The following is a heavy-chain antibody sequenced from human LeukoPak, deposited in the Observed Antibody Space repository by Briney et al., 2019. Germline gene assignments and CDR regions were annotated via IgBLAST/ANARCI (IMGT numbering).Heavy chain of an antibody. J-gene: IGHJ4*02. CDR3: ARLSGYSYTDS. Sequence: SETLSLTCTVSGVSISGHSWSWIRQPPGKGLGWIGYVYDSGTTTYNPSLKSRITISVDTSNNQFSLKLSSVTAADTALYYCARLSGYSYTDSWGRGTLVTVSS. CDR2: VYDSGTT. CDR1: GVSISGHS. D-gene: IGHD5-18*01. V-gene: IGHV4-59*08.